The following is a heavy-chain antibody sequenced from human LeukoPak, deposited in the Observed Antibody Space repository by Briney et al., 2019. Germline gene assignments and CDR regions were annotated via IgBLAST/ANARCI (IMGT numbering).Heavy chain of an antibody. CDR2: IYYSGST. CDR3: ASEGKGEQQYNWFDL. Sequence: SETLSLTCTVSDGSISSSSYYWGWIRQPPGKGLEWIGSIYYSGSTYYNSSLKSRVTISVDTSKNQFSLNLSSVTGADKAVYYCASEGKGEQQYNWFDLWGQGTLVTVSS. D-gene: IGHD6-13*01. CDR1: DGSISSSSYY. J-gene: IGHJ5*02. V-gene: IGHV4-39*07.